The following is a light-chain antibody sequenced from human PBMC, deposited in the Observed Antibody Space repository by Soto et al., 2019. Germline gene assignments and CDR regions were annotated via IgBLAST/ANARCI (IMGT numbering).Light chain of an antibody. CDR3: AAWDDNLDGQV. Sequence: QSVLTQPPSASGTPGQRVTISCSGSSSNIGSDTVNWFQQLPGTAPKLLIYRNNQRPSGVPDRFSGSKSGTSASLAISGLQSEDEAVYYCAAWDDNLDGQVFGGGTKVTGL. CDR1: SSNIGSDT. J-gene: IGLJ2*01. V-gene: IGLV1-44*01. CDR2: RNN.